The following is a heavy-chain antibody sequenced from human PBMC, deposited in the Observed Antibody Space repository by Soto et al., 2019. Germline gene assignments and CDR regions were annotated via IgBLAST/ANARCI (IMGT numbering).Heavy chain of an antibody. D-gene: IGHD4-17*01. CDR2: VYARGAT. Sequence: QVELQESGPGLVKPSETLSLTCSVSGASITSHYWNWIRQSAGEGLQWIGRVYARGATNYNPSLKHRVTRSGNTSKNQFALKLTSVTAADTAVYYCARSSGDDFFYYGMNVWGHGTTVTVSS. CDR3: ARSSGDDFFYYGMNV. J-gene: IGHJ6*02. CDR1: GASITSHY. V-gene: IGHV4-4*07.